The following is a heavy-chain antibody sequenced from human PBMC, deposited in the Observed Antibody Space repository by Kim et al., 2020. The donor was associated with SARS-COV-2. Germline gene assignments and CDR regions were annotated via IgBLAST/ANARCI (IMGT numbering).Heavy chain of an antibody. CDR2: IPGGGARP. J-gene: IGHJ3*02. D-gene: IGHD3-10*01. Sequence: GGSLRLSCVASGFTFDNYAMSWVRQAPGKGLEWVSYIPGGGARPLYADSVKGRFTISRDNSKNTLYLQMSSLRAEDTAVYFCAKCYHSLGNDAFNIWGQGTFVTVSS. CDR3: AKCYHSLGNDAFNI. V-gene: IGHV3-23*01. CDR1: GFTFDNYA.